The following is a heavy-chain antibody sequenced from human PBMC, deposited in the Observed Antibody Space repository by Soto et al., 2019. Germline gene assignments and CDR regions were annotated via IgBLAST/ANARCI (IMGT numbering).Heavy chain of an antibody. Sequence: GGSLRLSCAASAFTLSAYDMHWVRQPNGKGLEWVSALGAADDPYYLGSVKGRFTISRENAKNSLYLQMNNLRAGDTAVYYCARAYSGRLPRRADYCYAMDVWGQGTTVTVSS. D-gene: IGHD2-15*01. V-gene: IGHV3-13*05. CDR2: LGAADDP. CDR3: ARAYSGRLPRRADYCYAMDV. J-gene: IGHJ6*02. CDR1: AFTLSAYD.